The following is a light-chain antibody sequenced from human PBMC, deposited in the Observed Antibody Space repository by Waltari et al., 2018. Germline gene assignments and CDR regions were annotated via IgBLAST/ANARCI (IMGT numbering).Light chain of an antibody. J-gene: IGLJ3*02. CDR1: VLPRKY. Sequence: SYELTQPPSVSVSPGQTARIICSGDVLPRKYAYWYQQKSGQAPVPVIEEDSKRPAGIPGRFSGSSSGTVATLTISGAQVEDEGVYYCYSTDSSGNHRGVFGGGTTLTVL. V-gene: IGLV3-10*01. CDR3: YSTDSSGNHRGV. CDR2: EDS.